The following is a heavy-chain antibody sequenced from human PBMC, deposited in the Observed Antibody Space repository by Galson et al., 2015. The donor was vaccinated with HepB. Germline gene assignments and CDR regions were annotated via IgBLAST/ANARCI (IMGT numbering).Heavy chain of an antibody. D-gene: IGHD3-16*01. J-gene: IGHJ3*01. CDR2: IYSGGST. CDR1: GFTVSNNY. CDR3: GRDTRSLGALDV. Sequence: SLRLSCAASGFTVSNNYMTWVRQAPGKGLEWVSVIYSGGSTYYADSVKGRFTISRDNSKNTLYLQMSSPRAEDTAVYYCGRDTRSLGALDVWGQGTMVTVSS. V-gene: IGHV3-53*01.